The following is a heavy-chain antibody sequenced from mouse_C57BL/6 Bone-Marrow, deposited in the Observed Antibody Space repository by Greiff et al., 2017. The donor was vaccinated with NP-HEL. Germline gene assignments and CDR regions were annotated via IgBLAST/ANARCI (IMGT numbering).Heavy chain of an antibody. V-gene: IGHV7-1*01. J-gene: IGHJ3*01. CDR1: GFTFSDFY. Sequence: EVQRVESGGGLVQSGRSLRLSCATSGFTFSDFYMEWVRQAPGKGLEWIAASRNKANDYTTEYSASVKGRFIVSRDTSQSILYLQMNALRAEDTAIYYCARDAGSGYVWFAYWGQGTLVTVSA. CDR3: ARDAGSGYVWFAY. D-gene: IGHD3-2*02. CDR2: SRNKANDYTT.